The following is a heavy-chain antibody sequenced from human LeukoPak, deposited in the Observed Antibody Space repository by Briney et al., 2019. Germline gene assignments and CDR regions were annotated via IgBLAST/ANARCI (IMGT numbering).Heavy chain of an antibody. J-gene: IGHJ6*03. CDR1: GGSFSGYY. CDR2: INHSGST. Sequence: SETLSLTCAVYGGSFSGYYWSWIRQPPGKGLEWIGEINHSGSTNYNPSLKSRVTISVDTSKNQFSLKLSSVTAADTAVYYCARGPVTIFGVAAYYYYYYMDVWGKGATVTVSS. CDR3: ARGPVTIFGVAAYYYYYYMDV. V-gene: IGHV4-34*01. D-gene: IGHD3-3*01.